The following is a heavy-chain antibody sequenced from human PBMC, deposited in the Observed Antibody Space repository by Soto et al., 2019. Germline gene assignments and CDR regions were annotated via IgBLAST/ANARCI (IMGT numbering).Heavy chain of an antibody. Sequence: GASVKVSCKASGYTFTSYDINWVRQATGQGLEWMGWMNPNSGNTGYAQKFQGRVTMTKNTLYLQMNSLRAEDTAVYYCAKWEYGEKNWFDPWGQGTLVTVSS. D-gene: IGHD4-17*01. J-gene: IGHJ5*02. CDR3: AKWEYGEKNWFDP. CDR2: MNPNSGNT. CDR1: GYTFTSYD. V-gene: IGHV1-8*01.